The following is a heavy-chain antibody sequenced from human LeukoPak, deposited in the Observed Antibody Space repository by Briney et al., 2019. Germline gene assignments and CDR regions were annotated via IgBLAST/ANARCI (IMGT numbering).Heavy chain of an antibody. CDR3: ARDYDFWSGPEDYYMDV. CDR1: GFTFSSYA. Sequence: GGSLRLSCAASGFTFSSYAMSWVRQAPGKGLEWVSSISSSSSYIYYADSVKGRFTISRDNAKNSLYLQMNSLRAEDTAVYYCARDYDFWSGPEDYYMDVWGKGTTVTVSS. CDR2: ISSSSSYI. V-gene: IGHV3-21*01. J-gene: IGHJ6*03. D-gene: IGHD3-3*01.